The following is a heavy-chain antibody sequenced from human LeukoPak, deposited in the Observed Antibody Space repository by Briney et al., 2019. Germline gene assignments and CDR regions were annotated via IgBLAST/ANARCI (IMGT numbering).Heavy chain of an antibody. CDR2: SYYSGST. CDR3: ARVRIVGAAFDY. CDR1: GGSITHYY. D-gene: IGHD1-26*01. Sequence: SETLSLTCTVSGGSITHYYWTWIRQPPGKTLEWIGYSYYSGSTKYNPSLKSRVTISVDTSKNQFSLKLSSVTAADTAVYYCARVRIVGAAFDYWGQGTLVTVSS. J-gene: IGHJ4*02. V-gene: IGHV4-59*08.